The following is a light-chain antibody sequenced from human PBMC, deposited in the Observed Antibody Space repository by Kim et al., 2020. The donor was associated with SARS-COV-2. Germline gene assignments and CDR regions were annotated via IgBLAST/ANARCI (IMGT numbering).Light chain of an antibody. CDR1: RTISRY. J-gene: IGKJ4*01. CDR3: QQSYTSPT. Sequence: DIQMTQSPPSLSASVGDRVTITCRASRTISRYLNWYQQKPGKAPKLLISVASTLQSEVPSRFSGSGSGTDFTLTISSLQPEDFATYYCQQSYTSPTFGGGTKVDIK. V-gene: IGKV1-39*01. CDR2: VAS.